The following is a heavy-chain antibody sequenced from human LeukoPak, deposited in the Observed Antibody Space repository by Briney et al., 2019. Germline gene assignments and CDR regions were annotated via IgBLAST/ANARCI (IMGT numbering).Heavy chain of an antibody. V-gene: IGHV4-39*01. J-gene: IGHJ6*03. CDR1: GDSISSSNYY. Sequence: RPSETLSLTCSVSGDSISSSNYYWGRIRRPPGKGLEWVGSLSYSGSTFYSPSLKSRVTISVDTSKNDFSLKLISVTAADTALYYCVRHQPGTYYRYMDVWGKGTTVTISS. CDR2: LSYSGST. D-gene: IGHD3-10*01. CDR3: VRHQPGTYYRYMDV.